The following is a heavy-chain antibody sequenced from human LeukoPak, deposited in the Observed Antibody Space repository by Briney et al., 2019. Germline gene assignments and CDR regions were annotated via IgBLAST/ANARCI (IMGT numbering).Heavy chain of an antibody. D-gene: IGHD3-3*01. CDR3: ARTYYDFWSGYYPGAFDI. CDR1: GGSVSSGPYY. CDR2: EN. V-gene: IGHV4-61*01. J-gene: IGHJ3*02. Sequence: SQTLSLTCTVSGGSVSSGPYYWSWIRQPPGEGLEWIVWENNYNVSLKSRVTISVDTSKNQFSLKLSSVTAADTAVYYCARTYYDFWSGYYPGAFDIWGQGTMVTVSS.